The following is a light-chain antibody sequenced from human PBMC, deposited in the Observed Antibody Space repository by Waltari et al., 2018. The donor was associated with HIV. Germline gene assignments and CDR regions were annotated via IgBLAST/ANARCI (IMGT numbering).Light chain of an antibody. Sequence: NFMLTQPHSMSESPGKTVTISCTRSSGGLATNYVPWYQQRPGSAPTSVIYEDYQRPSGVPDRFSGSIDSPTNSASLTISGLKTEDEADYYCQSYDSTSVVFGGGTKLTVL. CDR1: SGGLATNY. V-gene: IGLV6-57*03. CDR3: QSYDSTSVV. J-gene: IGLJ2*01. CDR2: EDY.